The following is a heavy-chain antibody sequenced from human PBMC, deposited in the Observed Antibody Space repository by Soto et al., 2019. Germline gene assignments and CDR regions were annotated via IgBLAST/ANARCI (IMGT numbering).Heavy chain of an antibody. J-gene: IGHJ4*02. CDR3: AKDWSYGDYLC. CDR2: ISGSGGST. Sequence: GGSLRLSCAASGFTFSSYAMSWVRQAPGKGLEWVSAISGSGGSTYYADSVEGRFTISRDNSKNTLYLQMNSLRAEDTAVYYCAKDWSYGDYLCWGQGTLVTVSS. CDR1: GFTFSSYA. D-gene: IGHD4-17*01. V-gene: IGHV3-23*01.